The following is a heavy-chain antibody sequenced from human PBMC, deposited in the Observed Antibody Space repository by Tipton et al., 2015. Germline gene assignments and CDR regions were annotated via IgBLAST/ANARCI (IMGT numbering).Heavy chain of an antibody. J-gene: IGHJ4*02. CDR3: ARDRAWGFDY. Sequence: TLSLTCTVSGGSISNYYWSWIRQPPGKGLEWIGYIFYSGSATYNPSLKSRVTISVDTSKNQFSLKVTSVTAADTAVYYCARDRAWGFDYWGQGTLVTVSS. CDR1: GGSISNYY. V-gene: IGHV4-59*01. D-gene: IGHD7-27*01. CDR2: IFYSGSA.